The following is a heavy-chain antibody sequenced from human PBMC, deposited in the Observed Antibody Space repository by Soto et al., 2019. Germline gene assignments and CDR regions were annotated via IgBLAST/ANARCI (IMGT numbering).Heavy chain of an antibody. J-gene: IGHJ4*02. CDR2: IYYSGST. D-gene: IGHD6-13*01. V-gene: IGHV4-31*03. Sequence: SETLSLTCTVSGGSISSGGYCWSWIRQHPGKGLEWSGYIYYSGSTYYNPSLKSRVTISVDTSKTQFTLKLSSVTAADTAVYYCARDRKDRSSWTFDYWGRGTLVTVSS. CDR1: GGSISSGGYC. CDR3: ARDRKDRSSWTFDY.